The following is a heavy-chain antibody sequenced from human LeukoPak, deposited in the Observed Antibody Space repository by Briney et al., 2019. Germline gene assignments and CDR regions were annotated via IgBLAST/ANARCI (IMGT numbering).Heavy chain of an antibody. CDR1: GGSITNLNYY. J-gene: IGHJ3*02. CDR2: IYTSGGT. D-gene: IGHD4-23*01. V-gene: IGHV4-61*02. CDR3: AGRGSNSGTFDI. Sequence: PSETLSLTCTVSGGSITNLNYYWTWIRQPVGKGLEWIGRIYTSGGTDYNPSFKARATLSVDKPKNQFSLNLASLTAADTALYYCAGRGSNSGTFDIWGPGTFVTVSS.